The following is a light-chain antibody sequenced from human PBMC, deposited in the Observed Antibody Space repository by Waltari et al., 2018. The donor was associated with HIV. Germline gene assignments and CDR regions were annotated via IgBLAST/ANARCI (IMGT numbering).Light chain of an antibody. CDR2: STN. V-gene: IGLV7-43*01. J-gene: IGLJ3*02. CDR1: TGAVTSGYY. CDR3: LLYYGGVWV. Sequence: TFTCASSTGAVTSGYYPNWFQQKPGQAPRALIYSTNNKHSWTPARFSGFLFGGKAALTLSRAQPEDEAEYFCLLYYGGVWVFGGGTELTVL.